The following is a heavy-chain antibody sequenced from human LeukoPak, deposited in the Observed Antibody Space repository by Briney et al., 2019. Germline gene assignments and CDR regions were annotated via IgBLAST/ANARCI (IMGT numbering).Heavy chain of an antibody. J-gene: IGHJ4*02. CDR1: GFTFSNYW. CDR3: ARGRRDTQYQVFDS. Sequence: PGGCLSLSCVASGFTFSNYWMNWVRQAPGKGLEWVANIKDDGSEKYYVDSVKGRFTISRDNAKNSLYLQMSSLRDEDTAVYYCARGRRDTQYQVFDSWGQGTLVTISS. D-gene: IGHD2-2*01. CDR2: IKDDGSEK. V-gene: IGHV3-7*01.